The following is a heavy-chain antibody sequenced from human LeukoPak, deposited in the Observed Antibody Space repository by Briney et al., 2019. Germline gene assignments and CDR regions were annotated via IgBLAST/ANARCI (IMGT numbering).Heavy chain of an antibody. CDR1: GYTFTNFG. CDR2: ISTYNANT. Sequence: ASVKVSCKSSGYTFTNFGVTWVRQAPGQGLEWMGWISTYNANTDYALKLQGRVTMTTDTSTSTAYLELRSLRSDDTAVYYCGIVIVPAAAIDYWGQGTLVTASS. J-gene: IGHJ4*02. D-gene: IGHD2-2*01. CDR3: GIVIVPAAAIDY. V-gene: IGHV1-18*01.